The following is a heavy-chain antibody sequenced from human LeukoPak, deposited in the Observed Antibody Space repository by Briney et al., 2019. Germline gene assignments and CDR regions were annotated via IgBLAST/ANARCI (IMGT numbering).Heavy chain of an antibody. CDR1: GCTFTGYY. V-gene: IGHV1-2*02. CDR2: INPNSGGT. Sequence: ASVKVSCKASGCTFTGYYMHWVRQAPGQGLEWMGWINPNSGGTNYAQKFRGRVTMTRDTSISTAYMELSRLRSDDTAVYYCAKTYQIAAAGYFDYWGQGTLVTVSS. D-gene: IGHD6-13*01. J-gene: IGHJ4*02. CDR3: AKTYQIAAAGYFDY.